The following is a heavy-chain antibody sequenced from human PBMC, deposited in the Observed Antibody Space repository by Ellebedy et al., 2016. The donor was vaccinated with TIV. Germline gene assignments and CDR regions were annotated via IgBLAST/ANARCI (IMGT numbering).Heavy chain of an antibody. J-gene: IGHJ4*02. V-gene: IGHV3-11*01. Sequence: GGSLRLSCAASGFPFSDYYMSWIRQAPGKGLEWVSFFTSGDTIYYADSVKGRFTISRDNAKTSLSLHMNSLRAEDTAVYYCARLDWSDVDLRHFYFDYWGQGTQVTVSS. CDR2: FTSGDTI. CDR1: GFPFSDYY. CDR3: ARLDWSDVDLRHFYFDY. D-gene: IGHD1-1*01.